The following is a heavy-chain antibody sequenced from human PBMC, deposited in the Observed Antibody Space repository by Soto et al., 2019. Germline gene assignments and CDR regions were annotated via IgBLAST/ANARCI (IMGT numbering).Heavy chain of an antibody. CDR2: STNKANSYTT. V-gene: IGHV3-72*01. D-gene: IGHD4-17*01. J-gene: IGHJ4*02. Sequence: PGGSLRLSCAASEFSFSDHYMDWVRQAPGKGLEWVGRSTNKANSYTTEYAASVKGRFTISRDEAKNTLYLQMNSLRAEDTAVYYCASIAYGDPVDYWGQGTLVTVSS. CDR3: ASIAYGDPVDY. CDR1: EFSFSDHY.